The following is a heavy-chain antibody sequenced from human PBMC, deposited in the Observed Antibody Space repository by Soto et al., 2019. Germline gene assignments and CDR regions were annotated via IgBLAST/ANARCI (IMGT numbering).Heavy chain of an antibody. CDR3: ATLSIQRKRVYYFDY. CDR1: GYTLTELS. Sequence: GASVKVSGKVSGYTLTELSMHWVRQAPGKGLEWMGGFDPEDGETIYAQKFQGRVTMTEDTSTDTAYMELSSLRSEDTAVYYCATLSIQRKRVYYFDYWGQGTLVTVSS. CDR2: FDPEDGET. V-gene: IGHV1-24*01. J-gene: IGHJ4*02.